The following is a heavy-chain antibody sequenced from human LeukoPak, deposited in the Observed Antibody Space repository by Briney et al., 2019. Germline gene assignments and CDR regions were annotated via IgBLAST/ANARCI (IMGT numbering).Heavy chain of an antibody. CDR2: ISYSGNT. CDR3: ATRMITVYYFDS. Sequence: SETLSLTCTVSDASVTSYGYYWTWIRQHPGKGLEWIGYISYSGNTYYSSSLKSRANIALDSSTNQFSLRLRSVTAADTAMYYCATRMITVYYFDSWGQGTPVTVS. J-gene: IGHJ4*02. V-gene: IGHV4-31*03. CDR1: DASVTSYGYY. D-gene: IGHD3-16*01.